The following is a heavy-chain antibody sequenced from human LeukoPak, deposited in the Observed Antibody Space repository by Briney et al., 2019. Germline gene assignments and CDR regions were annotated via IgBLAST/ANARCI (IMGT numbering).Heavy chain of an antibody. J-gene: IGHJ4*02. CDR2: ISSSSSTI. V-gene: IGHV3-48*01. CDR3: ARESSGYRFDY. CDR1: GFTFSSYS. D-gene: IGHD3-16*02. Sequence: PGGSLRLSCAASGFTFSSYSMNWVRQAPGKGLEWVSYISSSSSTIYYADSVKGRFTISRDNSKNTLYLQMNSLRAEDTAVYYCARESSGYRFDYWGQGTLVTVSS.